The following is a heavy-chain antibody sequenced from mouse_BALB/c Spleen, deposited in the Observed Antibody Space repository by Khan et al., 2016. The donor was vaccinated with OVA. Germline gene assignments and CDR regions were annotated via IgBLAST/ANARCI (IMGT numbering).Heavy chain of an antibody. CDR2: IDPFSGSS. CDR3: TRHGYDAWFTY. CDR1: GFSFTNYY. V-gene: IGHV1S135*01. J-gene: IGHJ3*01. D-gene: IGHD2-2*01. Sequence: EVELVESGPELMKPGASVKISCMASGFSFTNYYIHWVMQSHGKSLEWIGYIDPFSGSSTYNQKFKGKATLTVDKSSSTAYIHLSNLTSEDSAVYYCTRHGYDAWFTYWGQGTLVTVSA.